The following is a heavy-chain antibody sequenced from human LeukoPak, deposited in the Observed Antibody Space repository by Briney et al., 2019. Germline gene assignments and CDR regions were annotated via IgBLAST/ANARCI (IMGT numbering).Heavy chain of an antibody. CDR1: GGSFSGYY. V-gene: IGHV4-34*01. CDR3: ARERGWRQWLVSYYFDY. CDR2: INHSGST. D-gene: IGHD6-19*01. J-gene: IGHJ4*02. Sequence: PSETLSLTCAVYGGSFSGYYWSWIRQPPGKGLEWIGEINHSGSTNYNPSLKSRVTISVDMSKNQFSLKLSSVTAADTAVYYCARERGWRQWLVSYYFDYWGQGTLVTVSS.